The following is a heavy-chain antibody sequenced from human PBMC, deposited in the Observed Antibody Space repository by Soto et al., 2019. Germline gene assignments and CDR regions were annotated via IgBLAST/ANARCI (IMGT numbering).Heavy chain of an antibody. J-gene: IGHJ4*02. V-gene: IGHV1-18*01. CDR3: ARVAGTMIVVVTQDYDY. CDR2: ISAYNGNT. CDR1: GYTFTSYG. Sequence: ASVKVSCKASGYTFTSYGISWGRQAPGQGLEWMGWISAYNGNTNYAQKLQGRVTMTTDTSTSTAYMELRSLRSDDTAVYYCARVAGTMIVVVTQDYDYWGQGTLVTVSS. D-gene: IGHD3-22*01.